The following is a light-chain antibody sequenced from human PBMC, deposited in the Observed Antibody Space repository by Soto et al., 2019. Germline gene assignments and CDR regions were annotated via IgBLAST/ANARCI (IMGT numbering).Light chain of an antibody. V-gene: IGKV1-5*01. CDR3: QQYNTYWT. CDR1: QNVNNW. Sequence: RGTITCRASQNVNNWLAWYQHKPGKAPQLLIYDASVLETGVPSRFSGSGSGTEFTLAISGLQSDDFATYSCQQYNTYWTFGPGTKVDIK. CDR2: DAS. J-gene: IGKJ1*01.